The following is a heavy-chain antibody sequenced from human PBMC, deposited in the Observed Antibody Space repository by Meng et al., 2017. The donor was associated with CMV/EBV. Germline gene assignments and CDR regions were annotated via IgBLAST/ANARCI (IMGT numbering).Heavy chain of an antibody. D-gene: IGHD2-2*01. Sequence: LSLTCAASGFTFSSYGMHLVRQAPGKGLGWVAFIRYDVSNKYYADSVKGRFTISRDNSKNTLYLQMNSLRAEDTAVYYCAKEHESCSGSSCYFLWGQGTLVTVSS. J-gene: IGHJ1*01. CDR1: GFTFSSYG. CDR2: IRYDVSNK. V-gene: IGHV3-30*02. CDR3: AKEHESCSGSSCYFL.